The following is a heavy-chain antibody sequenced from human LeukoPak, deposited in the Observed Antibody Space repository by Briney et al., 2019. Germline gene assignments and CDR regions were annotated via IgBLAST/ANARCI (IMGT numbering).Heavy chain of an antibody. J-gene: IGHJ3*02. CDR3: ARDRRESSKPNDAFDI. CDR1: GGFINSYY. Sequence: PSETLSLTCSVSGGFINSYYWSWIRQSPGKGLEWIGYIYYTGATYYNPSLGSRVTISIDTSKRQLSLELRSATAADSAVYFCARDRRESSKPNDAFDIWGQGTMVTVSA. V-gene: IGHV4-59*01. CDR2: IYYTGAT. D-gene: IGHD4-11*01.